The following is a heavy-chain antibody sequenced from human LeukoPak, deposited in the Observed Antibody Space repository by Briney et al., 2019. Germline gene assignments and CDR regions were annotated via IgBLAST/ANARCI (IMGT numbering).Heavy chain of an antibody. CDR1: GGTFSSYA. D-gene: IGHD6-19*01. J-gene: IGHJ4*02. CDR2: IIPIFGTA. CDR3: ASGPKGVAGIADDFDY. V-gene: IGHV1-69*13. Sequence: SVKVSCKASGGTFSSYAISWVRQAPGQGLEWMGGIIPIFGTANYAQKFQGRVTITADESTSTAYMELSSLRSEDTAVYYCASGPKGVAGIADDFDYWGQGTLVTVSS.